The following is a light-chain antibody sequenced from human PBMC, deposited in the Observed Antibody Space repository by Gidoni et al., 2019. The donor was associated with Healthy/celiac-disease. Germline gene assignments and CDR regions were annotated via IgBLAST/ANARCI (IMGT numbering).Light chain of an antibody. V-gene: IGLV3-1*01. CDR2: QDS. CDR3: QAWDSSTARVV. Sequence: SYELTQPPSVSVSQGQTASITCPGDKLGDKYACWYQQKPGQSPVLVIYQDSKRPSGIPERFSGSNSGNTATLTISGTQAMDEADYYCQAWDSSTARVVFGGGTKLTVL. J-gene: IGLJ2*01. CDR1: KLGDKY.